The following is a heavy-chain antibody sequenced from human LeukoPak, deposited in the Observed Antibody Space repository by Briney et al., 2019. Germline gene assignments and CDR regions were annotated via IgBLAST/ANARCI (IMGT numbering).Heavy chain of an antibody. CDR1: GFTFTSYG. D-gene: IGHD3-10*01. Sequence: GGSLRLSCAASGFTFTSYGMHWVRQAPGKGLEWVAVIWYDGSNKYYADSVKGRFTISRDNSKNTLYLQMNSLRPEDTAVYYCAKDRGGSGTYFVYWGQGTLVTVSS. J-gene: IGHJ4*02. CDR3: AKDRGGSGTYFVY. V-gene: IGHV3-30*02. CDR2: IWYDGSNK.